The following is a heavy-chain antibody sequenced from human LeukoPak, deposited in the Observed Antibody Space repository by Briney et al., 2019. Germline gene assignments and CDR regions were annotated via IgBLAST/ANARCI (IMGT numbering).Heavy chain of an antibody. Sequence: GGSLRLSCAASVFTFNNVWMSWVRQAPGKGLEWVGRIKSKTDGRTIDYAAPVKGRFTISRDDSKNPMYLQMNSLKTEDTAVYYCTTDRPSGEDAFDIWGQGTIVTVSS. CDR3: TTDRPSGEDAFDI. V-gene: IGHV3-15*01. CDR1: VFTFNNVW. D-gene: IGHD6-6*01. CDR2: IKSKTDGRTI. J-gene: IGHJ3*02.